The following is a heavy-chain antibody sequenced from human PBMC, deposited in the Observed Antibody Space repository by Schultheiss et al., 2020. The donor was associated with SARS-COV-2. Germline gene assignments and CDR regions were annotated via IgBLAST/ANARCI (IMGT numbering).Heavy chain of an antibody. D-gene: IGHD3-3*01. CDR2: IWYDGSNK. Sequence: GGSLRLSCAASGFTFDDYAMHWVRQAPGKGLEWVAVIWYDGSNKYYADSVKGRFTISRDNFKNTLYLQMNSLRAEDTAVYYCAKDWYRTVLRRYYDFWSGPAPLDAFDIWGQGTMVTVSS. V-gene: IGHV3-33*06. CDR3: AKDWYRTVLRRYYDFWSGPAPLDAFDI. CDR1: GFTFDDYA. J-gene: IGHJ3*02.